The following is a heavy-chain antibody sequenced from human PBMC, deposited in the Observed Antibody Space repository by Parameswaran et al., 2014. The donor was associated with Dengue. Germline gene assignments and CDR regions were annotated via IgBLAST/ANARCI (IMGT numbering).Heavy chain of an antibody. D-gene: IGHD3-22*01. Sequence: GSLRLSCKGSEYSFTSYWIGWVRQMPGKGLEWMGIIYPGDSDTRYSPSFQGQVTISADKSISTAYLQWSSLKASDTAMYYCARRRYYDSSGYYTRYHDAFDIWGQGTMVTVSS. V-gene: IGHV5-51*01. CDR1: EYSFTSYW. CDR3: ARRRYYDSSGYYTRYHDAFDI. J-gene: IGHJ3*02. CDR2: IYPGDSDT.